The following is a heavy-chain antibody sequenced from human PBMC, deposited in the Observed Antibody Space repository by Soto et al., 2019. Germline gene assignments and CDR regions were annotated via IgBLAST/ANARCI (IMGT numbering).Heavy chain of an antibody. V-gene: IGHV1-46*01. J-gene: IGHJ6*02. CDR2: INPSGGST. D-gene: IGHD5-18*01. Sequence: GASVKVSCKASGYTFTSYYMHWVRQAPGQGLEWMGIINPSGGSTSYAQKFQGRVTMTRDTSTSTVYMELSSLRSEDTAVYYCARTHITAMVVRCGDYYGMDVWRQRTTVTVSS. CDR1: GYTFTSYY. CDR3: ARTHITAMVVRCGDYYGMDV.